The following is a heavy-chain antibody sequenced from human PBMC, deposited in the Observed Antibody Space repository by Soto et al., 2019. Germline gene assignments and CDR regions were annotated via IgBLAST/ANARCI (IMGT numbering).Heavy chain of an antibody. CDR1: GFTFSNAW. D-gene: IGHD3-22*01. V-gene: IGHV3-15*01. CDR3: TSYYYDSSGYYYGYFDY. J-gene: IGHJ4*02. Sequence: GGSLRLSCAASGFTFSNAWMSWVRQAPGKGLEWVGRIKSKTDGGTTDYAAPVKGRFTISRDDSKNTLYLQMNSLKTEDTAVYYCTSYYYDSSGYYYGYFDYWGQGTLVTVSS. CDR2: IKSKTDGGTT.